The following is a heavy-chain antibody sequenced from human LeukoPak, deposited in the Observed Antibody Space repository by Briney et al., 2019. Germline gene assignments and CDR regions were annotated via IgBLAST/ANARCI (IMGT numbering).Heavy chain of an antibody. V-gene: IGHV4-59*01. J-gene: IGHJ4*02. CDR2: IYYSGST. CDR3: ARVTAAAGIY. Sequence: SETLSLTCTVSGGSISSYYWSWIRQPPGKGLEWIGYIYYSGSTNYNPSLKSRVTISVDTSKNQFSLKLSSVTAADTAVYYCARVTAAAGIYWGQGTLVTVSS. D-gene: IGHD6-13*01. CDR1: GGSISSYY.